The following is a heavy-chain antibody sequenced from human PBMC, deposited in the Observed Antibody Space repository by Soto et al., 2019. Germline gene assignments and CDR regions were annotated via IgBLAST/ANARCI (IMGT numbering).Heavy chain of an antibody. D-gene: IGHD3-10*01. CDR2: IRSKAYGGTT. V-gene: IGHV3-49*04. CDR1: GFTFVDYA. J-gene: IGHJ6*02. CDR3: SRPSSHYYGSGAAVSAV. Sequence: EVQLVESGGGLVQPGRSLRLSCTASGFTFVDYAMSWVRQAPGKGLEWVGFIRSKAYGGTTEYAASVKGRFTISRDDSKSIAYLQMNSLKTEDTAVYYCSRPSSHYYGSGAAVSAVWGQGTTVTVSS.